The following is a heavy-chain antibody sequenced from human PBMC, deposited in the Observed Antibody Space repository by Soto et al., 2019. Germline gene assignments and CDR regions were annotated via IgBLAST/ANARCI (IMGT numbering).Heavy chain of an antibody. D-gene: IGHD6-19*01. Sequence: QVQLVESGGGVVQPGRSLRLSCAASGFTFSSYAMHWVRQAPGKGLEWVAVISYDGSNKYYADSVKGRFTISRDNSTNTLYLQMNSLRAEDTAVYYCARGDSSGWYDKNWFDPWGQGTLVTVSS. V-gene: IGHV3-30-3*01. CDR2: ISYDGSNK. CDR3: ARGDSSGWYDKNWFDP. CDR1: GFTFSSYA. J-gene: IGHJ5*02.